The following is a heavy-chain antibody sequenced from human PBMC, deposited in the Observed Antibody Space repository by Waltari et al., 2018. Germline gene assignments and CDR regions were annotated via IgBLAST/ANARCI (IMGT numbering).Heavy chain of an antibody. D-gene: IGHD1-20*01. CDR2: ISYDGSTT. CDR1: GFTFTNFG. CDR3: AKDSAFRYNLYANYYFEF. Sequence: QVQLVESGGGVVQPGGSLRRSCITSGFTFTNFGKHCARQTPGKGLEWVAFISYDGSTTYYADSVKGRFTISRDTSKNTVFLQMSSLRAEDTAVYYCAKDSAFRYNLYANYYFEFWGQGTLVTVSS. V-gene: IGHV3-30*18. J-gene: IGHJ4*02.